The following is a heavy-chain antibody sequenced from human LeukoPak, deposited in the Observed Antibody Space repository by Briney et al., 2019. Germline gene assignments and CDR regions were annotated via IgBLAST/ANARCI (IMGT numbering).Heavy chain of an antibody. V-gene: IGHV4-34*01. J-gene: IGHJ4*02. D-gene: IGHD6-19*01. CDR2: INHRGST. CDR3: AKGSSGWYWDY. CDR1: GGSFSGYH. Sequence: SETLSLTCVVYGGSFSGYHWSWIRQSPGKGLEWIGEINHRGSTNYNPSLKRRVTMSLDTSKNQFSLKLSSVTAADTAVYYCAKGSSGWYWDYWGQGTLVTVSS.